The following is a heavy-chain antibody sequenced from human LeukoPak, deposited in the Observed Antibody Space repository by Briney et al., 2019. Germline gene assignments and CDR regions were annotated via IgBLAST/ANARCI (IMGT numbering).Heavy chain of an antibody. D-gene: IGHD3-9*01. CDR2: IDPSDSYT. Sequence: GESLKISCKGSGYSFTTYWISWVRQMPGKGLEWMGRIDPSDSYTIYSPSFQGHVAISADKSIDTAYLQWSGLKASDTAMYYRARHENIFSAFDIWGQGTMVTVSS. V-gene: IGHV5-10-1*01. CDR1: GYSFTTYW. CDR3: ARHENIFSAFDI. J-gene: IGHJ3*02.